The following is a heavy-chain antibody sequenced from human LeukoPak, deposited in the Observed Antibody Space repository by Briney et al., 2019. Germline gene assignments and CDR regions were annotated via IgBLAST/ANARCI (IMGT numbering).Heavy chain of an antibody. Sequence: SVKVSCKASGGTFSSYAISWVRQAPGQGLEWMGRIIPIFGTANYAQKFQGRVTITTDESTSTAYMELSSLRSEDTAVYYCARDGAHNWNYCFDPWGQGTPVTVSS. CDR1: GGTFSSYA. J-gene: IGHJ5*02. CDR3: ARDGAHNWNYCFDP. D-gene: IGHD1-7*01. CDR2: IIPIFGTA. V-gene: IGHV1-69*05.